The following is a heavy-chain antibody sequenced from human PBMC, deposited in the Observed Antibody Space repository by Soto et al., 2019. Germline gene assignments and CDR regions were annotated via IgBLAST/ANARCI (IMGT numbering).Heavy chain of an antibody. Sequence: GGSLRLSCAASGFTFSSYAMSWVRQAPGKGLEWVSAISGSGGSTYYADSVKGRFTISRDNSKNTLYLQMNSLRAEDTAVYYCAKLTYYDFWSGYHFDYWGQGTLVTVSS. D-gene: IGHD3-3*01. CDR2: ISGSGGST. V-gene: IGHV3-23*01. CDR1: GFTFSSYA. CDR3: AKLTYYDFWSGYHFDY. J-gene: IGHJ4*02.